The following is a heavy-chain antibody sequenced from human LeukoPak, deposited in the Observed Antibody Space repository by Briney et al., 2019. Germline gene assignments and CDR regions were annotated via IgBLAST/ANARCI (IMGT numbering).Heavy chain of an antibody. J-gene: IGHJ4*02. D-gene: IGHD4-17*01. CDR3: ARRAYSDHFFDY. CDR2: ISGSGVST. CDR1: GFAFSTYS. V-gene: IGHV3-23*01. Sequence: GGSLRLSCAASGFAFSTYSMSWVRQAPGKGLVWVSAISGSGVSTYYAGSVQGRFTISRDNSKNTLYLQMNSLRAEDTAVYYCARRAYSDHFFDYWGQGTLVTVSP.